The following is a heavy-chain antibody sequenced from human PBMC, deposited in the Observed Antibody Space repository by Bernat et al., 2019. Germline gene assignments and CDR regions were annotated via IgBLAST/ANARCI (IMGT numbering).Heavy chain of an antibody. CDR1: GFTFSSYE. CDR3: ARDTRIAAAGPYYYYMDV. Sequence: EVQLVESGGGLVQPGGSLRLSCAASGFTFSSYEMSWVRQAPGKGLEWVSYISSSGSTIYYTDSVKGRFTISRDNAKNSLYLQMNSLRAEDTAVYYCARDTRIAAAGPYYYYMDVWGKGTTVTVSS. J-gene: IGHJ6*03. V-gene: IGHV3-48*03. CDR2: ISSSGSTI. D-gene: IGHD6-13*01.